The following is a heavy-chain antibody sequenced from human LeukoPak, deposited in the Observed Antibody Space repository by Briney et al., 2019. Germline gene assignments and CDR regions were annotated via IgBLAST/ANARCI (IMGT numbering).Heavy chain of an antibody. J-gene: IGHJ4*02. D-gene: IGHD3-22*01. V-gene: IGHV3-23*01. CDR1: GFTFTTYA. CDR2: IANDGGSA. CDR3: AKDLEYYDSSGYPGAFDY. Sequence: GGSLRLSCAASGFTFTTYAMSWVRQAPGKGLEWVSSIANDGGSAYYADSVKGRFTISRDNSKNTLYLQMNSLRAEDTAVYYCAKDLEYYDSSGYPGAFDYWGQGTLVTVSS.